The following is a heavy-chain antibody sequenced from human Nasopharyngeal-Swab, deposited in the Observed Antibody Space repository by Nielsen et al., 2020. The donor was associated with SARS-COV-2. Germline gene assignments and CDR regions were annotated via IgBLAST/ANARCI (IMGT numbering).Heavy chain of an antibody. CDR2: INHSGST. V-gene: IGHV4-34*01. D-gene: IGHD2-2*03. Sequence: GSLRLSCTVSGGSISSYYWSWIRQPPGKGLEWIGEINHSGSTNYNPSLKSRVTISVDTSKNQFSLKLSSVTAADTAVYYCARDKFGYCSSTSCYGYYYYGMDVWGQGTTVTVSS. J-gene: IGHJ6*02. CDR1: GGSISSYY. CDR3: ARDKFGYCSSTSCYGYYYYGMDV.